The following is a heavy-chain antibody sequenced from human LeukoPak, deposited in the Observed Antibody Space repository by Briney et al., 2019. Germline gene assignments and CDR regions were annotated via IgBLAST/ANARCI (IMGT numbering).Heavy chain of an antibody. D-gene: IGHD2-8*01. CDR1: GFSFSSYP. CDR3: ARDSVNGPFVISLDL. CDR2: ISSDGNTE. J-gene: IGHJ4*02. Sequence: GRSLRLSCAAAGFSFSSYPMNWVRQAPGKGLEWVSHISSDGNTESYVDAPRGRFTMSRDNDKNSLFLLINSLRVEGTAVYYCARDSVNGPFVISLDLWGQGALVTVSS. V-gene: IGHV3-48*03.